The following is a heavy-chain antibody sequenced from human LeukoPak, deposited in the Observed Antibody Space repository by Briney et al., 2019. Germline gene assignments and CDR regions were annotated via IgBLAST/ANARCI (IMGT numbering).Heavy chain of an antibody. D-gene: IGHD2-8*02. J-gene: IGHJ5*02. V-gene: IGHV1-8*01. CDR3: ARDYWGSYNWFDP. Sequence: ASVKVSCKTSGYTFTNYDINWVRQAAGQGLEWMGWMNPKSGNTGSAQRFQGRVTMTRDTSTTTVYMELSSLTSEDTAMYYCARDYWGSYNWFDPWGQGTLVTVSS. CDR2: MNPKSGNT. CDR1: GYTFTNYD.